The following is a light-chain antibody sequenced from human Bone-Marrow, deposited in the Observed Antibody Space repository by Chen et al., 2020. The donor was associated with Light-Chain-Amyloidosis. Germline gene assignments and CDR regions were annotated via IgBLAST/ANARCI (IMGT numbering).Light chain of an antibody. V-gene: IGLV3-25*02. CDR3: QSADSSGTYEVI. CDR1: DLPTKY. CDR2: RDT. Sequence: SYQLTQPPSVSFFPGHTARITCAGDDLPTKYAYWYKQKPGQAPVLVIHRDTEWPSGISERFSGSSSGTTATLTISGVQAEEEADYHCQSADSSGTYEVIFGGGTKRTVL. J-gene: IGLJ2*01.